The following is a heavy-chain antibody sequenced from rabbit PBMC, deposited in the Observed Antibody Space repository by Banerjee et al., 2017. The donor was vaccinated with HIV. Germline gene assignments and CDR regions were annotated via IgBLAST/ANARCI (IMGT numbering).Heavy chain of an antibody. CDR1: GFSLSRYYY. J-gene: IGHJ4*01. Sequence: QEQLEESGGDLVQPEGSLTLTCTASGFSLSRYYYMCWVRQAPGKRPEWIGCITSSSGNTYYASWAKGRFTISKTSSTTVTLQMTSLTAADTATYFCASGGSDYGYASNLWGPGTLVTVS. CDR2: ITSSSGNT. V-gene: IGHV1S45*01. D-gene: IGHD6-1*01. CDR3: ASGGSDYGYASNL.